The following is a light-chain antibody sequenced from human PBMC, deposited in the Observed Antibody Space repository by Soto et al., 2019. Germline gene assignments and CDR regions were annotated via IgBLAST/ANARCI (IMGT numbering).Light chain of an antibody. CDR1: SSDIGGYDF. J-gene: IGLJ2*01. CDR2: DVT. V-gene: IGLV2-11*01. CDR3: CSYTGSYSLV. Sequence: QSALTQPRSVSGSPGQSVTISCTGTSSDIGGYDFVSWHQHHPGKAPKVIIYDVTKRPSGVPDRFSGSKSGNTASLTISGLQAEDEADYHCCSYTGSYSLVFGGGTKLTVL.